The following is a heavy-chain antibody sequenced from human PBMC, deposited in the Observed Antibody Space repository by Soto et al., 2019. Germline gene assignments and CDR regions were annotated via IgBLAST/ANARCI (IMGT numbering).Heavy chain of an antibody. Sequence: VGSLRLSCAASGFTFSSYGMHWVRQAPGKGLEWVAVIWYDGSNKYYADSVKGRFTISRDNSKNTLYLQMNSLRAEDTAVYYCARAPGGVPADVWGQGTTVTVSS. D-gene: IGHD2-2*01. J-gene: IGHJ6*02. CDR2: IWYDGSNK. CDR3: ARAPGGVPADV. V-gene: IGHV3-33*01. CDR1: GFTFSSYG.